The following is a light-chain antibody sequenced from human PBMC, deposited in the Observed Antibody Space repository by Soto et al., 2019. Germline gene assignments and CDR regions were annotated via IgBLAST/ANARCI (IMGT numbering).Light chain of an antibody. V-gene: IGKV3-20*01. J-gene: IGKJ3*01. CDR2: GAS. CDR1: QGVGSSY. CDR3: QQYGTSPFT. Sequence: EFVLTQFPGPLSLSPGERATLSCRAGQGVGSSYLAWYQQKPGQAPRLLIYGASSRATGIPDRFSGGGSGTDFTLTISRLEPEDFAVYYCQQYGTSPFTFGPGTKVDIK.